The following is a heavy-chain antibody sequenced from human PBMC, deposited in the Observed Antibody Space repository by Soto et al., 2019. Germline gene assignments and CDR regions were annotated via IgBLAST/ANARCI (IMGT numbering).Heavy chain of an antibody. CDR1: GFTFSTYG. J-gene: IGHJ4*02. V-gene: IGHV3-30*03. CDR3: AEVGYGRPGNDY. D-gene: IGHD6-13*01. CDR2: ISSDGRNQ. Sequence: QVQLVESGGAVVQPGMSLRLSCTTSGFTFSTYGMHWVRQAPGKGLEWVAGISSDGRNQYYADSVKGRFTISRDNYKNNLYLEMNSLRSEDTALYYCAEVGYGRPGNDYWGQGTLGSVSS.